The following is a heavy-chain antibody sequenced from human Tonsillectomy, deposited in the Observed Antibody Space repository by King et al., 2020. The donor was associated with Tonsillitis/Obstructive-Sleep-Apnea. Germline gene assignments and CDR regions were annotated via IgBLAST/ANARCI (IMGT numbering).Heavy chain of an antibody. J-gene: IGHJ5*02. D-gene: IGHD3-10*01. CDR2: IYSGANT. V-gene: IGHV3-53*01. Sequence: EVQLVESGGGLIQPGGSLRLSCAASGFTVSSSYMTWVRQAPGKGLEWVSVIYSGANTYYADSVKGRFTISSEKSKNTLYLQRNSLRAEDTAVYYCARCRGNTMVQSWGQGTLVTVSS. CDR1: GFTVSSSY. CDR3: ARCRGNTMVQS.